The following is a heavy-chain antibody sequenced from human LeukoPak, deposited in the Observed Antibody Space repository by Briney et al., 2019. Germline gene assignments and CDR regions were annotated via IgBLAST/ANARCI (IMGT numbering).Heavy chain of an antibody. D-gene: IGHD5-18*01. CDR1: GFSFSSYW. V-gene: IGHV3-74*01. CDR3: ARGGGYSYVGLDY. CDR2: INSDGSST. J-gene: IGHJ4*02. Sequence: GGSLRLSCAASGFSFSSYWMHWVRQAPGKGLVWVSRINSDGSSTSYADSVKGRFTISRDNAKNTLYLQVNSLRAEDTAVYYCARGGGYSYVGLDYWGQGTLVTVSS.